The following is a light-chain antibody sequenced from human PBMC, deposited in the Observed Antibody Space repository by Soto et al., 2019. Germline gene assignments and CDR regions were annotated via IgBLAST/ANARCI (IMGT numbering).Light chain of an antibody. CDR3: QQRSNCPLT. Sequence: EIVLTQSPATLSLSPGERATLSCRASQSVSSYLAWYQQKPGQAPRLLIYDASNRATGIPARFSGSGSGTDFPLTISSLEPEDFAVYYCQQRSNCPLTFGQGTRLEIK. V-gene: IGKV3-11*01. CDR2: DAS. J-gene: IGKJ5*01. CDR1: QSVSSY.